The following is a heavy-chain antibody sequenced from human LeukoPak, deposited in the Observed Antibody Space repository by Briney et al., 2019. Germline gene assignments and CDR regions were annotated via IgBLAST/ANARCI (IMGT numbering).Heavy chain of an antibody. V-gene: IGHV4-31*03. D-gene: IGHD2-8*01. Sequence: SETLSLTCTVSGGSISSGGYYWSWIRQHPGKSLEWIGYIYYSGSTYYNPSLKSRVTISVDTSKNQFSLKLSSVTAADTAVYYCARVVQKGHAFDIWGQGTMVTVSS. CDR3: ARVVQKGHAFDI. CDR2: IYYSGST. J-gene: IGHJ3*02. CDR1: GGSISSGGYY.